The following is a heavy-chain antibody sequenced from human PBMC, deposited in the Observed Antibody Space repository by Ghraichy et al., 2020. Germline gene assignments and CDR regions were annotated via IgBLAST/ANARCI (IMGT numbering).Heavy chain of an antibody. Sequence: GGSLRLSCAASGFTFSSYAMSWVRQAPGKGLEWVSAISGSGGSTYYADSVKGRFTISRDNSKNTLYLQMNSLRAEDTAVYYCASSRGQQLAPYYFDYWGQGTLVTVSS. CDR1: GFTFSSYA. CDR3: ASSRGQQLAPYYFDY. D-gene: IGHD6-13*01. V-gene: IGHV3-23*01. CDR2: ISGSGGST. J-gene: IGHJ4*02.